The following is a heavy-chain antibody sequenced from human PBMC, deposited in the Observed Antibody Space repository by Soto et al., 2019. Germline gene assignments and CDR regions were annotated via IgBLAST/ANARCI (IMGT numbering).Heavy chain of an antibody. CDR3: ARIAAAGTPHYYYYGMDV. V-gene: IGHV5-51*01. CDR1: GYSFTSYC. D-gene: IGHD6-13*01. CDR2: IYPGDSDT. J-gene: IGHJ6*02. Sequence: GESLKISCNGSGYSFTSYCIGWVLQMPGKGLEWMGIIYPGDSDTRYSPSFQGQVTISADKSISTAYLQWSSLKASDTAMYYCARIAAAGTPHYYYYGMDVWGQGTTVTVSS.